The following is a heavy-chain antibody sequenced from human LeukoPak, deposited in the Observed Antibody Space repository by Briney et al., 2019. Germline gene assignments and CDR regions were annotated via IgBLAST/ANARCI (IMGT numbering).Heavy chain of an antibody. CDR2: ISSSGSTI. D-gene: IGHD6-13*01. V-gene: IGHV3-11*04. CDR3: AKDATIAAADY. CDR1: GFTFSDYY. Sequence: GGSLRLSCAASGFTFSDYYMSWIRQAPGKGLEWVSYISSSGSTIYYADSVKGRFTISRDNAKNSLYLQMNSLRAEDTAVYYCAKDATIAAADYWGQGTLVTVSS. J-gene: IGHJ4*02.